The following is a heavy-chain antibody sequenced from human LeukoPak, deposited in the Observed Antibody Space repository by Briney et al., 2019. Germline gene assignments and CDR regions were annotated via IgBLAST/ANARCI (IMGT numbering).Heavy chain of an antibody. CDR1: GGSISGYY. J-gene: IGHJ3*02. Sequence: SETLSLTCTVSGGSISGYYWSWIRQPPGKGLEWIGYMSPSGSTNYNPSLKSRGTIFRDTSKNQFFLKLSAVTAADTAVYYCAKDRSINAFDIWGQGTVVTVSA. CDR2: MSPSGST. V-gene: IGHV4-59*01. CDR3: AKDRSINAFDI. D-gene: IGHD2-21*01.